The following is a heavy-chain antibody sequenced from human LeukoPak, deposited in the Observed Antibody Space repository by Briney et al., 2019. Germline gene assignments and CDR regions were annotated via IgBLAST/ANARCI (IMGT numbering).Heavy chain of an antibody. CDR1: GGSFSGYY. J-gene: IGHJ6*02. V-gene: IGHV4-34*01. CDR2: INHSGST. Sequence: SETLSLTCAVYGGSFSGYYWSWIRQPPGKGLEWIGEINHSGSTNYDPSLKGRVIISIDTSKNQFSLKLSSVTAADTAVYYCARNTHYYGSGSYGMDVWGQGTTVTVSS. CDR3: ARNTHYYGSGSYGMDV. D-gene: IGHD3-10*01.